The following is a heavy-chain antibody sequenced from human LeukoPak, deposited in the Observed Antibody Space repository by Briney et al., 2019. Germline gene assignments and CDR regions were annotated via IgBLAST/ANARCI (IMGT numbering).Heavy chain of an antibody. CDR2: AISKSSGGTS. V-gene: IGHV3-15*05. J-gene: IGHJ3*02. Sequence: PGGSLRLSCAASGFTVGNVYITWVRQAPGKGLEWVGRAISKSSGGTSDYAAVVKGRSTISRDDSENTLYLQMNNLKSEDTAVYYCAASMVSGGFDIWGQGTMVTVSS. D-gene: IGHD1-14*01. CDR3: AASMVSGGFDI. CDR1: GFTVGNVY.